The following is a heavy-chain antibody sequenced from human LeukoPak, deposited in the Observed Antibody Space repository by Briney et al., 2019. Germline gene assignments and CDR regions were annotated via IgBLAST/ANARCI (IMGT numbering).Heavy chain of an antibody. CDR3: ARVRRLYCSSTSCSNDAFDI. CDR2: ISAYNGNT. CDR1: GYTFTSYG. J-gene: IGHJ3*02. Sequence: ASVKVSCKASGYTFTSYGISWVRQAPGQGLEWMGWISAYNGNTNYAQKLQGRVTMTTDTSTSTAYMELRSLRSDDTAVYYCARVRRLYCSSTSCSNDAFDIWGQGTMVTVSS. D-gene: IGHD2-2*01. V-gene: IGHV1-18*01.